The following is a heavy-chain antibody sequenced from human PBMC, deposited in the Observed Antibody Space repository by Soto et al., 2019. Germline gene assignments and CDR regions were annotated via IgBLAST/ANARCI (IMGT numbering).Heavy chain of an antibody. CDR1: GFTFSSYS. Sequence: PGGSLRLSCAASGFTFSSYSMNWVRQAPGNGLEWVSSISSSSSYIYYADSVKGRFTISRDNSENTLYLQMNSLRAEDTAVYYCARYIPGVRYYGMDVWGQGTTVTVSS. CDR2: ISSSSSYI. V-gene: IGHV3-21*04. D-gene: IGHD2-2*01. J-gene: IGHJ6*02. CDR3: ARYIPGVRYYGMDV.